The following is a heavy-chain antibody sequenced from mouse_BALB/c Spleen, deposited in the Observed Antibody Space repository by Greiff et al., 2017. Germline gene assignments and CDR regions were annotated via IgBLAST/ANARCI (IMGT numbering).Heavy chain of an antibody. D-gene: IGHD1-1*01. CDR2: ISSGSSTI. CDR1: GFTFSSFG. Sequence: EVQLVESGGGLVQPGGSRKLSCAASGFTFSSFGMHWVRQAPEKGLEWVAYISSGSSTIYYADTVKGRFTISRDNPKNTLFLQMTSLRSEDTAMYYCARHGSSLDYWGQGTTLTVSS. V-gene: IGHV5-17*02. CDR3: ARHGSSLDY. J-gene: IGHJ2*01.